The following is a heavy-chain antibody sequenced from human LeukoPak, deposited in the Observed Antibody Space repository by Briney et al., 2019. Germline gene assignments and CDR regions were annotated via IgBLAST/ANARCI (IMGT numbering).Heavy chain of an antibody. V-gene: IGHV3-30*18. D-gene: IGHD6-19*01. J-gene: IGHJ4*02. CDR1: GFTFSSYG. CDR3: AKDGGQYRSGWYWFDY. CDR2: ISYDGSNK. Sequence: GRSLRLSCAASGFTFSSYGMHWVRRAPGKGLEWVAGISYDGSNKYYADSVKGRFTISRDNSKNTVYLQMNSLRAEDTAVYYCAKDGGQYRSGWYWFDYWGQGTLVTVSS.